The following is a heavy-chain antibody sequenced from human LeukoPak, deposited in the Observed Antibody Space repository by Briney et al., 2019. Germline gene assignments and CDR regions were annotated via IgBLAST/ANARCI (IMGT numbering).Heavy chain of an antibody. CDR1: GFTFDDYA. V-gene: IGHV3-43*02. J-gene: IGHJ4*02. Sequence: GGSLRLSCAASGFTFDDYAMHWVRQAPGKGLEWVSLISGDGGSTYYADSVKGRFTISRDNSKNSLYLQMNSLRAEDTAVYYCARERGGFDYWGQGTLVTVSS. CDR3: ARERGGFDY. CDR2: ISGDGGST.